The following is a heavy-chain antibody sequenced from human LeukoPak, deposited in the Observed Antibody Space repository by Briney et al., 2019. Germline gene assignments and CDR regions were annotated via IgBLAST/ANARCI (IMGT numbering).Heavy chain of an antibody. Sequence: ASVKVSCKASGYTFTGYSMHWVRQAPGQGLEWMGWINPNSGGTNYAQKFQGRVTMTRDTSINTAYMELSRLRSDDTAVYFCARRSDGYCSGGSCLSFDYWGQGTLVTVSS. D-gene: IGHD2-15*01. CDR1: GYTFTGYS. V-gene: IGHV1-2*02. CDR2: INPNSGGT. J-gene: IGHJ4*02. CDR3: ARRSDGYCSGGSCLSFDY.